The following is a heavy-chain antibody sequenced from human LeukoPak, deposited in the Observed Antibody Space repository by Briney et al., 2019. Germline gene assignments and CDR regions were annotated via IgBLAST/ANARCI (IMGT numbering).Heavy chain of an antibody. CDR2: INHSGST. Sequence: PGGSLRLSCAVYGGSFSGYYWSWIRQPPGKGLEWIGEINHSGSTNYNPSLKSRVTISVDTSKNQFSLKLSSVTAADTAVYYCARDCDWFDPWGQGTLVTVSS. J-gene: IGHJ5*02. D-gene: IGHD2-21*01. V-gene: IGHV4-34*01. CDR1: GGSFSGYY. CDR3: ARDCDWFDP.